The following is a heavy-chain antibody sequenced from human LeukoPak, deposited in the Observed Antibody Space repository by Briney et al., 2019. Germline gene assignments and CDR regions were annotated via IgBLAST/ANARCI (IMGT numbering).Heavy chain of an antibody. D-gene: IGHD3-22*01. CDR1: GYTFTGYY. Sequence: GASVKVSCKASGYTFTGYYMHWVRQAPGQGLEWMGWINPNSGNTGYAQKFQGRVTMTRNTSISTAYMKLSSLRSEDTAVYYCARELSYYYDSSGYLGYWGQGTLVTVSS. CDR2: INPNSGNT. J-gene: IGHJ4*02. CDR3: ARELSYYYDSSGYLGY. V-gene: IGHV1-8*02.